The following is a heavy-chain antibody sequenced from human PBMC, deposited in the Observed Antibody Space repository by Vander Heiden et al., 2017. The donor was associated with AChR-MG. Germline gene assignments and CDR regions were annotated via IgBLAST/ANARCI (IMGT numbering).Heavy chain of an antibody. CDR3: APTPTLYGDSPYYYMDV. CDR2: IIPIFGTA. CDR1: GGTFSSYA. V-gene: IGHV1-69*01. J-gene: IGHJ6*03. D-gene: IGHD4-17*01. Sequence: QVQLVQSGAEVKKPGSSVKVSCKASGGTFSSYAISWVRQAPGQGLEWMGGIIPIFGTANYAQKFQGRVTITADESTSTAYMELSSLRSEDTAVYYCAPTPTLYGDSPYYYMDVWGKGTTVTVSS.